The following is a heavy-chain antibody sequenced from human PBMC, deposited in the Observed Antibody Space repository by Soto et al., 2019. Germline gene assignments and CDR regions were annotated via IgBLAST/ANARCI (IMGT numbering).Heavy chain of an antibody. Sequence: PGESLKISCKGSGYSFAGYWITWVRQKPGKGLEWLGRIDPSDSQTYYSPSFRCHGTISATKSITTVFLQWSSLRASDTAMYYCARQIYDSDTGPNFQYYFDSWGQGTPVTVSS. CDR1: GYSFAGYW. D-gene: IGHD3-22*01. V-gene: IGHV5-10-1*01. J-gene: IGHJ4*02. CDR2: IDPSDSQT. CDR3: ARQIYDSDTGPNFQYYFDS.